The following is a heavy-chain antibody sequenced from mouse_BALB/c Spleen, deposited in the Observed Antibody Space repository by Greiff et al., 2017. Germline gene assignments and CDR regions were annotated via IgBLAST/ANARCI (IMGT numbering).Heavy chain of an antibody. CDR2: IDPSDSYT. V-gene: IGHV1-69*02. CDR1: GYTFTSYW. J-gene: IGHJ4*01. D-gene: IGHD2-1*01. Sequence: VQLQQSGAELVKPGASVKLSCKASGYTFTSYWMHWVKQRPGQGLEWIGEIDPSDSYTNYNQKFKGKATLTVDKSSSTAYMQLSSLTSEDSAVYYCARGGYGNYAMDYWGQGTSVTVSS. CDR3: ARGGYGNYAMDY.